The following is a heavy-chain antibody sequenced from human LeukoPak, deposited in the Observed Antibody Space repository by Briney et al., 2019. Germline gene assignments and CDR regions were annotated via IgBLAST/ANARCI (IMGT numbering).Heavy chain of an antibody. CDR2: ISSTRNNI. CDR1: GFTFSIFS. Sequence: GSALILSCAASGFTFSIFSMNWVRQAPGKWLYWVSSISSTRNNIYYADSVKGRFTISRDNAKNSLSLQMNSLRVEDTALYYCARDIGSGFLDYWGQGTLVTVSS. D-gene: IGHD6-19*01. V-gene: IGHV3-21*01. J-gene: IGHJ4*02. CDR3: ARDIGSGFLDY.